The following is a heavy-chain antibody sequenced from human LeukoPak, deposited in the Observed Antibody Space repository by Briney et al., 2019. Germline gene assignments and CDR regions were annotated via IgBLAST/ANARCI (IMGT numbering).Heavy chain of an antibody. J-gene: IGHJ4*02. V-gene: IGHV3-30*04. Sequence: GGSLRLSCAASGFTFSSYAMHWVRQAPGKGLEWVAVISYDGSNKYYADSVKGRFTISRDNSKNTLYLQMNSLRAEDTAVYYCARGPLIVVAGPLDYWGQGTLVTVSS. CDR3: ARGPLIVVAGPLDY. D-gene: IGHD6-19*01. CDR2: ISYDGSNK. CDR1: GFTFSSYA.